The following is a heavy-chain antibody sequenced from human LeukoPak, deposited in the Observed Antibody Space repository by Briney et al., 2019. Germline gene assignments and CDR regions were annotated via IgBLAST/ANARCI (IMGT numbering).Heavy chain of an antibody. D-gene: IGHD6-19*01. J-gene: IGHJ4*02. V-gene: IGHV4-39*01. CDR1: GGSISSSSYS. Sequence: NPSETLSLTCTVSGGSISSSSYSWGWIRQPPGKGLEWIGSIYYSGSTYYNPSLKSRVTISVDTSKNQFSLKLSSVTAADTAVYYCARYGSSGAFDYWGQGTLVTVSS. CDR2: IYYSGST. CDR3: ARYGSSGAFDY.